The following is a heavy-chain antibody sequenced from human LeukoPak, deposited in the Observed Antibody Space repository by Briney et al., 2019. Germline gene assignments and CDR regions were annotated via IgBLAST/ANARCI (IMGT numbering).Heavy chain of an antibody. CDR3: ARGYDSSGYVYYYYYMDV. J-gene: IGHJ6*03. Sequence: SETLSLTCTVSGGSISSSSYYWGWIRQPPGKGLEWIGRFYTSGSTNYNPSLKSRVTISVDTSKNQFSLKLNSVTAADTAVYYCARGYDSSGYVYYYYYMDVWGKGTTVTVSS. CDR1: GGSISSSSYY. V-gene: IGHV4-61*05. D-gene: IGHD3-22*01. CDR2: FYTSGST.